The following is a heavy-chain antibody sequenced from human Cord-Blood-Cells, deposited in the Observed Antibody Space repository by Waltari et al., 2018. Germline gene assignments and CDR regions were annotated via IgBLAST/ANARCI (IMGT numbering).Heavy chain of an antibody. D-gene: IGHD2-15*01. V-gene: IGHV4-39*01. CDR3: ARPQGICSGGSCYSDAFDI. J-gene: IGHJ3*02. CDR2: IYYSGST. CDR1: GGSISSSSYY. Sequence: QLQLQESGPGLVQPSETLSLTCTVSGGSISSSSYYWGWIRQPPGKGLEWIGSIYYSGSTYYNPSLKSRVTISVDTSKNQFSLKLSSVTAADTAVYYCARPQGICSGGSCYSDAFDIWGQGTMVTVSS.